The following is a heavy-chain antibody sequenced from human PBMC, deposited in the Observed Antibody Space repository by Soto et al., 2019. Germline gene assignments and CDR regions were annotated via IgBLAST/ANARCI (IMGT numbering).Heavy chain of an antibody. V-gene: IGHV4-59*01. CDR2: IYYSGST. J-gene: IGHJ6*03. CDR1: GGSISSYY. D-gene: IGHD2-2*01. Sequence: SETLSLTCTVSGGSISSYYWSWIWQPPGKGLEWIGYIYYSGSTNYNPSLKSRVTISVDTSKNQFSLKLSSVTAADTAVYYCASSPQPERYYYYMDVWGKGTTVTVSS. CDR3: ASSPQPERYYYYMDV.